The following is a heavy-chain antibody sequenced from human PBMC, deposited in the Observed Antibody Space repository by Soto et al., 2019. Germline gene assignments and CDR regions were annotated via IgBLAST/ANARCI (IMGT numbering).Heavy chain of an antibody. J-gene: IGHJ5*02. CDR3: ANVGYYDSSGHNWFDP. CDR2: ISGSGGST. V-gene: IGHV3-23*01. Sequence: PGGSLRLSCAVSGFTFSSYVMSWVRQAPGKGLEWVSAISGSGGSTYYADSVKGRFTISRDNSKNTLYLQMNSLRADDTAVYYCANVGYYDSSGHNWFDPWGQGTLVTVSS. D-gene: IGHD3-22*01. CDR1: GFTFSSYV.